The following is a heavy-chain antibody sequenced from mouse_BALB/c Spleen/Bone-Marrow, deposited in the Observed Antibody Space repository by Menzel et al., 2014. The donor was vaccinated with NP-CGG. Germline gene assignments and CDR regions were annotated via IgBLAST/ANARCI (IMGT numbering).Heavy chain of an antibody. J-gene: IGHJ3*01. V-gene: IGHV10-1*02. CDR1: GFTFNTYA. CDR3: VRQNYDYAWFAY. D-gene: IGHD2-4*01. CDR2: IRSKSNNYAT. Sequence: DVQLVESGGGLVQPKGSLKLSCAASGFTFNTYAMNWVRQAPGKGLEWVARIRSKSNNYATYYADSVKDRFTISRDDSQSMIYLQMNNLKTEDTAMYYCVRQNYDYAWFAYWGQGTLVTVSA.